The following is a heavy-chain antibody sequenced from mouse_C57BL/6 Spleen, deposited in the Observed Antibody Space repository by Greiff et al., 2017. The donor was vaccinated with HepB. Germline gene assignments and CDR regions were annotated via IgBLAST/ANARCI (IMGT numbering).Heavy chain of an antibody. J-gene: IGHJ3*01. CDR3: AREGYYDYDEDFAY. CDR1: GYSITSGYY. Sequence: EVQLQQSGPGLVKPSQSLSLTCSVTGYSITSGYYWNWIRQFPGNKLEWMGYISYDGSNNYNPSLKNRISITRDTSKNKFFLKLNSVTTEDTATYYCAREGYYDYDEDFAYWGQGTLVTVSA. D-gene: IGHD2-4*01. CDR2: ISYDGSN. V-gene: IGHV3-6*01.